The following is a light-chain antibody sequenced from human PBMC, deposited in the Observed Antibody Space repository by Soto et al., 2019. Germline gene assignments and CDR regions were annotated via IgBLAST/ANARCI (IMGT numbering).Light chain of an antibody. CDR1: QSITTY. CDR3: QQIYSAPLT. Sequence: DIQMTXTPXSLSASVGDRVTITCRASQSITTYLNWYRQKPGKAPKLLIYAASSLQSGVPSRFSGSGSETEFTLSISSLQPEDFATYFCQQIYSAPLTFGGGTKVDI. CDR2: AAS. V-gene: IGKV1-39*01. J-gene: IGKJ4*01.